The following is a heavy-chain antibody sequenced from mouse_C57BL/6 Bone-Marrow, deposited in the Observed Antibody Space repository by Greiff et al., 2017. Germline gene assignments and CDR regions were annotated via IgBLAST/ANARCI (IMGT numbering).Heavy chain of an antibody. D-gene: IGHD1-2*01. CDR3: AREGLRPSYAMDY. Sequence: QVHVKQSGAELVKPGASVKISCKASGYAFSSYWMNWVKQRPGKGLEWIGQIYPGDGDTNYNGKFKGKATLTADKSSSTAYMQLSSLTSEDSAVYFCAREGLRPSYAMDYWGQGASVTVAS. CDR2: IYPGDGDT. V-gene: IGHV1-80*01. J-gene: IGHJ4*01. CDR1: GYAFSSYW.